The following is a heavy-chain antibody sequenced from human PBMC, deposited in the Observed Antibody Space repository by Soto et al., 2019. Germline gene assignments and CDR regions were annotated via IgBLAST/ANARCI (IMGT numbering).Heavy chain of an antibody. J-gene: IGHJ4*02. Sequence: QITLKESGPTLVRPAQTLTLTCDFSVFSLSTYHMGVAWILQPPVKALEWLALIYWDDDKRYSPSLKDRLAISKDPSSNQVGLTITNIDPGDSATYFCSHAGDYDLLTFDHWGPGTLVTVSS. CDR2: IYWDDDK. CDR1: VFSLSTYHMG. D-gene: IGHD4-17*01. V-gene: IGHV2-5*02. CDR3: SHAGDYDLLTFDH.